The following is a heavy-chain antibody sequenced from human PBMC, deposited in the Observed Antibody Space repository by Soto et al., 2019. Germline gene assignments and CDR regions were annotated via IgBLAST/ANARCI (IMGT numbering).Heavy chain of an antibody. CDR1: GFTFSPYT. Sequence: GGSLRLSCAASGFTFSPYTLGWVRQAPGKGQESLSFITNSNTYIYYADSVKGRFTISRDDARNSLYLQMNSLRAEDTAIYYCARVDYSDRGYFDYWGQGALVTVSS. CDR2: ITNSNTYI. CDR3: ARVDYSDRGYFDY. J-gene: IGHJ4*02. V-gene: IGHV3-21*01. D-gene: IGHD3-22*01.